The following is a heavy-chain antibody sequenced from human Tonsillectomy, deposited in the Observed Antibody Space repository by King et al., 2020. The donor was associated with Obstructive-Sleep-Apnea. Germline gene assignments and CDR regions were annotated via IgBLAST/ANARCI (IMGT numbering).Heavy chain of an antibody. CDR2: IKSDGSST. CDR1: GFTLSRYW. V-gene: IGHV3-74*01. Sequence: VQLVESGGGLVQPGGSLRLSCAASGFTLSRYWRHWVRQAPGEGLVWVCVIKSDGSSTIHADSVKGRVNMSRDNAKNTLYLQMNSLSASDTAVYYCARDLYGDYGVDYWGQGTLLTVSS. J-gene: IGHJ4*02. CDR3: ARDLYGDYGVDY. D-gene: IGHD4-17*01.